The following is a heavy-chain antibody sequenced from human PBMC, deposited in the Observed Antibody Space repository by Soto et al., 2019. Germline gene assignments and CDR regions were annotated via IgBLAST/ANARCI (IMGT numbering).Heavy chain of an antibody. CDR2: INLRGST. D-gene: IGHD6-6*01. J-gene: IGHJ4*02. CDR3: ARVVAAPSYFDS. V-gene: IGHV4-34*02. CDR1: GGSFSGYY. Sequence: QVQLQQWGAGLLKPSETLSLTCGVYGGSFSGYYWSWIRQSPGKGLEWIGQINLRGSTDYNPALKSRLTMSVDTTRNQFSLNLTSVTAADTAVYYCARVVAAPSYFDSWGQGALVTVSS.